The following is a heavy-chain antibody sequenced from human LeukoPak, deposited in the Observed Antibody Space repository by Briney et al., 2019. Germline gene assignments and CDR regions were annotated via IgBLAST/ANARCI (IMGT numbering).Heavy chain of an antibody. CDR3: ARAVSFVGTRYFDWPIPSDWFDP. J-gene: IGHJ5*02. CDR2: IYTSGST. V-gene: IGHV4-61*02. Sequence: SQTLSLTCIVSGGSISSGSYYWSWIRQPAGKGLEWIGRIYTSGSTNYNPSLKSRVTISVDTSKNQFSLKLSSVTAADTAVYYCARAVSFVGTRYFDWPIPSDWFDPWGQGTLVTVSS. CDR1: GGSISSGSYY. D-gene: IGHD3-9*01.